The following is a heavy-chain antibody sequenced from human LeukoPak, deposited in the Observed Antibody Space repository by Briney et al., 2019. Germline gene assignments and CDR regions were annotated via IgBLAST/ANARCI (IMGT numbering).Heavy chain of an antibody. Sequence: GGSLRLSCAASGFTFSSYGMHWVRQAPGKGLEWVAVIWYDGSTKYYADSVKGRFTISRDNSKNTLYLQMNSLRAEDTAVYYCARESLMVRGVVDYWGQGTLVTVSS. J-gene: IGHJ4*02. V-gene: IGHV3-33*01. D-gene: IGHD3-10*01. CDR1: GFTFSSYG. CDR2: IWYDGSTK. CDR3: ARESLMVRGVVDY.